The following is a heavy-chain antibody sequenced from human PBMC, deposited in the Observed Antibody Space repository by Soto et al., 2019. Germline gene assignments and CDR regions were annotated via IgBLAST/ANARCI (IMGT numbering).Heavy chain of an antibody. J-gene: IGHJ6*02. CDR3: ARDEDHGEGLSGGMDV. Sequence: QVQLQESGPGLVKPSETLSLSCNVSGGSISSDDFFWSWVRQHPARGLEWIGYIYHSGTTYYNPSFQSRIHTSVDTSKNQFSLKLSSVTAAATAVYFCARDEDHGEGLSGGMDVWSQETEVTVS. CDR1: GGSISSDDFF. CDR2: IYHSGTT. V-gene: IGHV4-31*03. D-gene: IGHD2-21*01.